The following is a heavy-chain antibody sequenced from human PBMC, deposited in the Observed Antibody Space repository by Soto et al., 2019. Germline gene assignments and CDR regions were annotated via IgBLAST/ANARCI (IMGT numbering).Heavy chain of an antibody. CDR1: GFIFRDYP. J-gene: IGHJ1*01. CDR3: ARENSRISPRLFQH. V-gene: IGHV3-30-3*01. Sequence: GGSLRLACVASGFIFRDYPMHWARQSPGKSLEWVALISPAGTNQYYADSAKGRFTISRDNSKNTLYLQMNSLRPEDTGLYYCARENSRISPRLFQHWGHGTLVTVSS. D-gene: IGHD6-6*01. CDR2: ISPAGTNQ.